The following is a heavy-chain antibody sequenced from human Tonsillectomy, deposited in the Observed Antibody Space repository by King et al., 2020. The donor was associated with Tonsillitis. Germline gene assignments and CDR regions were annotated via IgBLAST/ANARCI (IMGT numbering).Heavy chain of an antibody. CDR2: IYFGGST. J-gene: IGHJ4*02. CDR1: GVSISYYY. CDR3: ASGYDRSEY. Sequence: QLQESGPGLVKPSETLSLTCTVSGVSISYYYWTWIRQPPGQGLEGFGHIYFGGSTNYNPSLKSRVTISLDTSNSQISLRLTSVTAADTAVYYCASGYDRSEYWGQGTLVTVSS. D-gene: IGHD3-22*01. V-gene: IGHV4-59*01.